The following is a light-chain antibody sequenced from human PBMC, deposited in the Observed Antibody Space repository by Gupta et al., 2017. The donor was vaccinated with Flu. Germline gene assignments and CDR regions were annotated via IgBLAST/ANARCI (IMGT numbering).Light chain of an antibody. J-gene: IGLJ2*01. V-gene: IGLV6-57*01. Sequence: LTQPHSVSESPGRTVVISCTRSSGSIGSNNLQWYQQRPGSSPKTLIFEDKRRPSGVPDRFSGSIDTSSNAASLTISGLKMEDEADYYCQSFDTNNHVIFGGGTKLAV. CDR1: SGSIGSNN. CDR2: EDK. CDR3: QSFDTNNHVI.